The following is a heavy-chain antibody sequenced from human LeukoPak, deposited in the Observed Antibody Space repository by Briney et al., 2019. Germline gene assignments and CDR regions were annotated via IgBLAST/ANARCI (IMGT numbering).Heavy chain of an antibody. CDR2: IRYDGSNK. D-gene: IGHD6-13*01. Sequence: TGGSLRLSCAASGFTFSSYGMHWVRQAPGKGLEWVAFIRYDGSNKYYADSVKGRFTISRDNSKNTLYLQMNSLRADDTAVYYCAKVDMQQLVRHFDYWGQGTLVTVSS. J-gene: IGHJ4*02. CDR3: AKVDMQQLVRHFDY. V-gene: IGHV3-30*02. CDR1: GFTFSSYG.